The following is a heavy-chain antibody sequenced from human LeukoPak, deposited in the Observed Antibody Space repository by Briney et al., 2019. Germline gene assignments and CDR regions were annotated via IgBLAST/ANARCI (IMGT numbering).Heavy chain of an antibody. CDR2: FDPEDGET. D-gene: IGHD6-6*01. Sequence: ASVKVSCKVSGYTLTELSMHWVRQAPGKGLEWMGGFDPEDGETIYAQKFQGRVTMTEDTSTDTAYMELSSLRSEDMAVYYCATPGGYSSSRVWFDPWGQGTLATVSS. V-gene: IGHV1-24*01. CDR3: ATPGGYSSSRVWFDP. CDR1: GYTLTELS. J-gene: IGHJ5*02.